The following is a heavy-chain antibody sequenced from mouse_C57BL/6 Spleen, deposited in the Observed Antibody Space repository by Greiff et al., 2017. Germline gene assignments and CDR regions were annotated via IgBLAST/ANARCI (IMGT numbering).Heavy chain of an antibody. V-gene: IGHV1-52*01. CDR1: GYTFTSYW. Sequence: QVQLQQPGAELVRPGSSVKLSCKASGYTFTSYWMHWVKQRPIQGLEWIGNIDPSDSETHYNQKFKDKATLTVDKSSSTAYMQLSSLTSEDSAVYYGASSEGDSSDYWGQGTTLTVSS. CDR3: ASSEGDSSDY. D-gene: IGHD3-2*02. CDR2: IDPSDSET. J-gene: IGHJ2*01.